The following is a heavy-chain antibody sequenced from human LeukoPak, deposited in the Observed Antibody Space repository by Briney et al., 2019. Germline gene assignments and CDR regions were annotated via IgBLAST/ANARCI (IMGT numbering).Heavy chain of an antibody. V-gene: IGHV1-46*01. CDR1: GYTFTSYY. CDR2: INPSGGIT. Sequence: ASVKVSCKTSGYTFTSYYMHWVRQAPGQGLEWMGIINPSGGITSYAQKFQGRVTMTRDTSTSTVYMELSSQRSEDTAVYYCARESVGAFDYWGQGTLVTVSS. CDR3: ARESVGAFDY. D-gene: IGHD1-26*01. J-gene: IGHJ4*02.